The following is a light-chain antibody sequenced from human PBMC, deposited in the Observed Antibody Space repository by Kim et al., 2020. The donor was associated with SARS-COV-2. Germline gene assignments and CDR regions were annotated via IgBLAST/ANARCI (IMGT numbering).Light chain of an antibody. Sequence: DIQMTQSPASLSASVGDRVTITCRASQTIRTYLNWYQQKLGKAPQLLIYTASNLQGGVPSRFSGSGSETDFTLTISSLQPEDSATYYCQQTYRAPQTFGQGTKVDIK. CDR1: QTIRTY. J-gene: IGKJ1*01. CDR3: QQTYRAPQT. V-gene: IGKV1-39*01. CDR2: TAS.